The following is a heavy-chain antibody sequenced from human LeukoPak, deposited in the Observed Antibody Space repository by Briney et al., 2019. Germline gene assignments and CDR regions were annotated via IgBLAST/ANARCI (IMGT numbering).Heavy chain of an antibody. CDR1: GGSISSGGYY. D-gene: IGHD2-2*01. Sequence: PSQTLSLTCTVSGGSISSGGYYWSWIRQPPGKGLEWIGYIYHSGSTYYNPSLKSRVAISVDRSKNQFSLKLSSVTAADTAVYYCAGEDEYQLPPDYWGQGTLVTVSS. CDR2: IYHSGST. CDR3: AGEDEYQLPPDY. J-gene: IGHJ4*02. V-gene: IGHV4-30-2*01.